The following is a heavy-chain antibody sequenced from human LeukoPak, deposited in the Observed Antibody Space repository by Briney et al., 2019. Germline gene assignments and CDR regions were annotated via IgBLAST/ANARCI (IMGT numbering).Heavy chain of an antibody. J-gene: IGHJ6*02. CDR1: GFTFSIHG. CDR3: ARVGRGLYSMDV. CDR2: IINSGGTI. D-gene: IGHD3-10*01. Sequence: PGGALRLSCAASGFTFSIHGMNWVRQTPGKGLAWVSYIINSGGTIYYADSVQGRFTISRDNAKNSLYLQMKSLRDEDTAVYYCARVGRGLYSMDVWGQGTTVTVSS. V-gene: IGHV3-48*02.